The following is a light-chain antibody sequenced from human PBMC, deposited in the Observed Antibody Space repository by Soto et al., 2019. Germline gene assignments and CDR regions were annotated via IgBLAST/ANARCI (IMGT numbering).Light chain of an antibody. CDR3: QHYNSFSRT. CDR2: KAA. V-gene: IGKV1-5*03. Sequence: DIQMTQSPSTLSASVGDXVAITCRASDNIAPWVAWYQQKPGKAPKLLIYKAANLADEVPSRFAGSGSGTDFTLTITRLQPDDFATYYCQHYNSFSRTFGQGTKADIK. J-gene: IGKJ1*01. CDR1: DNIAPW.